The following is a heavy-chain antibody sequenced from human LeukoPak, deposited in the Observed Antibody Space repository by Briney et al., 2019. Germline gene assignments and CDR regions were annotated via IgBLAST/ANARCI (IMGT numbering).Heavy chain of an antibody. CDR3: ARELDSSSWYFDL. CDR2: INHGGST. V-gene: IGHV4-34*01. Sequence: SETLSLTCAVYGGSFSGYYWSWIRQPPGKGLEWIGEINHGGSTNYNPSLKSRVTISVDTSKNQLSLKLSSVTAADTAVYYCARELDSSSWYFDLWGRGTLVTVSS. J-gene: IGHJ2*01. CDR1: GGSFSGYY. D-gene: IGHD6-13*01.